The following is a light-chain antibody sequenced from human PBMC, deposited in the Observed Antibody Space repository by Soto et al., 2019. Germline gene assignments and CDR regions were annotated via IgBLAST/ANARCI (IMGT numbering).Light chain of an antibody. CDR1: QSVSSNY. V-gene: IGKV3-20*01. Sequence: PGERATLSCRASQSVSSNYLAWYQQKPGQAPRLLIYGASSRATGIPDRFSGSESGTDFTLTISRLEPEDFAVYYCQQYGSSPWTFGQGTKVEIK. J-gene: IGKJ1*01. CDR2: GAS. CDR3: QQYGSSPWT.